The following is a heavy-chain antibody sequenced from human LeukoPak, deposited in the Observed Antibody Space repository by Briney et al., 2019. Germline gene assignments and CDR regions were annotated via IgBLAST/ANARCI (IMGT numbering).Heavy chain of an antibody. CDR1: GYTFTSYG. D-gene: IGHD1-26*01. J-gene: IGHJ6*02. Sequence: ASVKVSCKASGYTFTSYGISWVRQAPGQGLEWMGWISAYNGNTNYAQKLQGRVTMTTDTSTSTAYMELRSLRSDDTAVYYCARGRVPYSYYYGMDVWGQGTTVTVSS. V-gene: IGHV1-18*01. CDR2: ISAYNGNT. CDR3: ARGRVPYSYYYGMDV.